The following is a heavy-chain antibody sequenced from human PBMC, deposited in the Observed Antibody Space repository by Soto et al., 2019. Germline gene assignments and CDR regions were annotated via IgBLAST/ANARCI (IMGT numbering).Heavy chain of an antibody. Sequence: GGSLRLSCAASGFRFSDYSMSWVRQAPGKGLEWVPVISADGRTTYFADSVKGRFSLSRDNFKDTLYLQMDSLRAEDTAVYPCAKIPTLSYDSRSFYGWFGPWGRGTLVIVSS. V-gene: IGHV3-23*01. J-gene: IGHJ5*02. CDR3: AKIPTLSYDSRSFYGWFGP. CDR1: GFRFSDYS. D-gene: IGHD3-22*01. CDR2: ISADGRTT.